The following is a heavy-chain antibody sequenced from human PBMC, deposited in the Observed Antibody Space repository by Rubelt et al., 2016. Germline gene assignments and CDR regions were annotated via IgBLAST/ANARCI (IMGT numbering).Heavy chain of an antibody. D-gene: IGHD3-22*01. J-gene: IGHJ3*02. CDR1: GFPFSTYG. CDR3: ARRFSIDMIIVADDAFDI. Sequence: EVQLVESGGGLVKPGGSLRLSCAASGFPFSTYGMNWVRQAPGKGLEWVSSISSTSTYTYYVDSVQGRFSISRDNAQSSLYLQMNSLRAEDTDVYYCARRFSIDMIIVADDAFDIWGQGTMVTVSS. V-gene: IGHV3-21*01. CDR2: ISSTSTYT.